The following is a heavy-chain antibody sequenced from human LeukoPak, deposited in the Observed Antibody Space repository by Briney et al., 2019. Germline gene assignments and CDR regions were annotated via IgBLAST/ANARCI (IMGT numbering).Heavy chain of an antibody. CDR1: GYSFTTYW. CDR3: ARQRGYCSSTSCYGAFDI. CDR2: IYPGNSNT. Sequence: GASLEISCEVSGYSFTTYWNGWVRPLPGKGLGWMGIIYPGNSNTRYRPSFQGQVTISADKSINTAYLQWSSLKASDTAMYYCARQRGYCSSTSCYGAFDIWGQGTMVTVSS. D-gene: IGHD2-2*01. V-gene: IGHV5-51*01. J-gene: IGHJ3*02.